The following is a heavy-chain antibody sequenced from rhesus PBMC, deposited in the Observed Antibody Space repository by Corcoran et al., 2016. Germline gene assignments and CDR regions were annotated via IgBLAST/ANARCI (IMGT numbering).Heavy chain of an antibody. CDR2: INGNSGSA. J-gene: IGHJ5-1*01. V-gene: IGHV4-80*01. CDR3: TSPVRYRFDV. CDR1: GGSFRSYW. Sequence: QVQLQESGPGLVKPSATLFLPCAGYGGSFRSYWVNWIRQSQGKGLEWIGEINGNSGSANYNPSLQSRVTISQDVSRNQFSLKLTSVTAADTAVYYCTSPVRYRFDVWGPGVLVSVSS.